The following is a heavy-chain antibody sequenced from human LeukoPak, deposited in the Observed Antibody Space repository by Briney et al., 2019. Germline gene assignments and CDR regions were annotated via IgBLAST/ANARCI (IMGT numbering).Heavy chain of an antibody. J-gene: IGHJ4*02. CDR2: IYPSGNT. D-gene: IGHD2-15*01. Sequence: PSETLSLTCTVSRGSTSTYYWSWIRQPAGKGLEWIGRIYPSGNTNFNPSLMSRVTMSIDTSKNQFSLKLSSVTAADTAVYYCARPNIRYCSGGACSNDGSDYWGQGTLVTVSS. V-gene: IGHV4-4*07. CDR3: ARPNIRYCSGGACSNDGSDY. CDR1: RGSTSTYY.